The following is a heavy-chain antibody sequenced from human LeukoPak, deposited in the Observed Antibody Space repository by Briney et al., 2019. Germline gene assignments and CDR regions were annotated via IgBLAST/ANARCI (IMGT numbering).Heavy chain of an antibody. J-gene: IGHJ4*02. CDR2: INPNSGGT. D-gene: IGHD3-10*01. Sequence: ASVKVSCKASGYTFTGYYMHWVRQAPGQGLEWMGWINPNSGGTNYAQKFQGRVTMTRDTSISTAYMELSRLRSDDTGVYYCARDLSYAYGSGSYYLPFDYWGQGTLVTVSS. V-gene: IGHV1-2*02. CDR1: GYTFTGYY. CDR3: ARDLSYAYGSGSYYLPFDY.